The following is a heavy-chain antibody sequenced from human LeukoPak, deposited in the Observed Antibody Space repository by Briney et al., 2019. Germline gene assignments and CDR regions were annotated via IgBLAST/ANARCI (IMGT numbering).Heavy chain of an antibody. V-gene: IGHV3-30*04. J-gene: IGHJ4*02. CDR1: GFTFSSYA. CDR2: ISYDGSNK. D-gene: IGHD2-2*01. CDR3: AKGRIVVVPAAFDY. Sequence: QTGRSLRLSCAASGFTFSSYAMHWVRQAPGKGLEWVAVISYDGSNKYYADSVKGRFTISRDNSKNTLYLQMNSLRAEDTAVYYCAKGRIVVVPAAFDYWGQGTLVTVSS.